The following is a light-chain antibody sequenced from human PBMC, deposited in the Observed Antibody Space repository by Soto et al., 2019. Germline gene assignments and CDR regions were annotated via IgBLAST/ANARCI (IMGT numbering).Light chain of an antibody. V-gene: IGKV2-28*01. Sequence: DIVMTQSPLSLPVTPGEPASISCRSSQSLLHSNGYNYLDWYLQKPGQSPQLLIYLGSNRASGVPDRFSGGGSGTDFTLKISRVEDEDVGVYYCMQALQTPNTFGQGTKLEIK. CDR3: MQALQTPNT. CDR1: QSLLHSNGYNY. CDR2: LGS. J-gene: IGKJ2*01.